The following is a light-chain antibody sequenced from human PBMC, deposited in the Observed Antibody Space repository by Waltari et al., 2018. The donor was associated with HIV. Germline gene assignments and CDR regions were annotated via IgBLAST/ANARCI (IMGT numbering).Light chain of an antibody. V-gene: IGLV5-45*02. J-gene: IGLJ3*02. CDR1: TGINVGTYT. Sequence: QAVLTQPSSLSASPGASASVTCTLRTGINVGTYTINWYQQKPGSPPQYLLRYKSGSDKQKGHGVTSRFSGSKDASANARIFLISGIQSEDEAEYSCMIWYSSAGVLGGGTKLTVL. CDR3: MIWYSSAGV. CDR2: YKSGSDK.